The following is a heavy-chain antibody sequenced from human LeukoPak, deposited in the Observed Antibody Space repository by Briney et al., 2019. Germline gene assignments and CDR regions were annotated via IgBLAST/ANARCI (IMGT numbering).Heavy chain of an antibody. D-gene: IGHD6-19*01. CDR3: ARDPWDSDWY. Sequence: GGSVRLSCAASEVTASSNYMRGVRQAPGKGLEWVSGIYSGGSTYYADSVKVRFTISRDNSKNTLYLQMNSLRAEDTAVYNCARDPWDSDWYWGQGTLVTVSS. J-gene: IGHJ4*02. CDR2: IYSGGST. CDR1: EVTASSNY. V-gene: IGHV3-66*01.